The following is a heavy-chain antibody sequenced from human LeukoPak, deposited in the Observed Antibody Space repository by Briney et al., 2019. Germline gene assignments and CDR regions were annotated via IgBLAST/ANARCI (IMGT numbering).Heavy chain of an antibody. CDR3: ARGPNSVYDYHYGRDV. CDR1: GYTFSVHY. Sequence: GGSLTLSCAVSGYTFSVHYTDWLRRARGRAREWVGRSRKKDKRYIRKYDAAAKDRFSISRDDSTRSLYLQMNSLKNQHTAVYYCARGPNSVYDYHYGRDVWGQRTTVTVSS. J-gene: IGHJ6*02. D-gene: IGHD5/OR15-5a*01. CDR2: SRKKDKRYIR. V-gene: IGHV3-72*01.